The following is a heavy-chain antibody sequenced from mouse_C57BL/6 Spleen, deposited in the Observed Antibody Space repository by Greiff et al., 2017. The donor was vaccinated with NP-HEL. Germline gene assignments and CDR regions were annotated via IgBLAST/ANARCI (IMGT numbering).Heavy chain of an antibody. V-gene: IGHV1-4*01. CDR2: INPSSGYT. CDR1: GYTFTSYT. CDR3: ASPTTVVARYAMDY. Sequence: QVQLQQSGAELARPGASVKMSCKASGYTFTSYTMHWVKQRPGQGLEWIGYINPSSGYTKYNQKFKDKATLTADKSSSTAYMQLSSLTSEDSAVYYCASPTTVVARYAMDYWGQGTSVTVSS. J-gene: IGHJ4*01. D-gene: IGHD1-1*01.